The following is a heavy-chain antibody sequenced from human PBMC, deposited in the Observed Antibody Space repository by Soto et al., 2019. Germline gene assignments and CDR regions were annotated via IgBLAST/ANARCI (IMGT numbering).Heavy chain of an antibody. D-gene: IGHD3-22*01. CDR2: IWYDGSNK. V-gene: IGHV3-33*01. CDR3: ARDSGYYDITGFFDY. J-gene: IGHJ4*02. CDR1: GFTFSSYG. Sequence: PGGSLGLSCAASGFTFSSYGMHWVRQAPGKGLEWVAVIWYDGSNKYYADSVKGRFTISRDNSKNTLYLQMNSLRAEDTAVYYCARDSGYYDITGFFDYWGQGTLVTVSS.